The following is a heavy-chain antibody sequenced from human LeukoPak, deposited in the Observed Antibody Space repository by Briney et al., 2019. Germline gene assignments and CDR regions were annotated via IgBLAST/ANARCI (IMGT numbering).Heavy chain of an antibody. CDR2: INPNSGGT. CDR1: GYTFTGYY. Sequence: ASVNVSCTASGYTFTGYYMHWVRQAPGQGLEWMGWINPNSGGTNYAQKFQGRVTMTRDTSISTAYMELSRLRSDDTAVYYCARSPDYGDPFDYWGQGTLVTVSS. V-gene: IGHV1-2*02. D-gene: IGHD4-17*01. CDR3: ARSPDYGDPFDY. J-gene: IGHJ4*02.